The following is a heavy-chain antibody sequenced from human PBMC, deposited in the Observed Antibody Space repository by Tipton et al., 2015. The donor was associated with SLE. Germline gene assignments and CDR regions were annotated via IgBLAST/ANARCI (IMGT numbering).Heavy chain of an antibody. D-gene: IGHD6-19*01. Sequence: PGLVKPSETLSLTCAVYGGSFSGYYWSWIRQPPGKGLEWIGYIYYSGSTNYNPSLKSRVTISVDTSKNQFSLKLSSVTAADTAVYYCARTWSSGEQWLFHFDYWGQGTLVTVSS. CDR3: ARTWSSGEQWLFHFDY. V-gene: IGHV4-59*08. J-gene: IGHJ4*02. CDR1: GGSFSGYY. CDR2: IYYSGST.